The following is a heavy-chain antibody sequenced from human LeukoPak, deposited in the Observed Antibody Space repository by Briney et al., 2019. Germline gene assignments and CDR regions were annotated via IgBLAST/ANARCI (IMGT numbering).Heavy chain of an antibody. V-gene: IGHV3-23*01. CDR3: AKDGRIDYGDYLLRYYYGMDV. CDR1: GFTFSSYA. Sequence: GGSLRLSCAASGFTFSSYAMSWVRQAPGKGLEWVSAISGNGGSTYYADSVKGRFTISRDNSKNTLYLQMNSLRAEDTAVYYCAKDGRIDYGDYLLRYYYGMDVWGQGTTVTVSS. CDR2: ISGNGGST. D-gene: IGHD4-17*01. J-gene: IGHJ6*02.